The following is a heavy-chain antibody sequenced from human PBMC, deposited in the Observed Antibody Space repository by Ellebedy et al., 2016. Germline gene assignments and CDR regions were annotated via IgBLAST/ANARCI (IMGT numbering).Heavy chain of an antibody. D-gene: IGHD2-2*01. CDR1: GYSISSGYY. J-gene: IGHJ4*02. CDR2: IYHSGST. CDR3: ARAGGTNFHFDY. Sequence: GSLRLSCTVSGYSISSGYYWGWIRQPPGKGLEWIGSIYHSGSTYYNPSLKSRVTISVDTSKNQFSLKLSSVTAADTAVYYCARAGGTNFHFDYWGQGTLVTVSS. V-gene: IGHV4-38-2*02.